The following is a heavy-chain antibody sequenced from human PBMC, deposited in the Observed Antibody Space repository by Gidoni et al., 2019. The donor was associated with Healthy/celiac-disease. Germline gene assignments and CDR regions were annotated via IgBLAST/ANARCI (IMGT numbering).Heavy chain of an antibody. CDR3: ARDHITSWGSGSDPLDV. CDR2: ISSSSSYI. Sequence: EVQLVESGGGLVKPGGSLRLSCAASGFTFSSYSMNWVRQAPGKGLEWVSSISSSSSYIYYADSVKGRFTISRDNAKNSLYLQMNSLRAEDTAVYYCARDHITSWGSGSDPLDVWGQGTTVTVSS. CDR1: GFTFSSYS. D-gene: IGHD3-10*01. J-gene: IGHJ6*02. V-gene: IGHV3-21*01.